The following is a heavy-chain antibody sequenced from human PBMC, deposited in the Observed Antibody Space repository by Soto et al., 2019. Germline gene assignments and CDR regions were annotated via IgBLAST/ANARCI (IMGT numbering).Heavy chain of an antibody. CDR1: GGTFNSYG. CDR2: IIPLYGTV. V-gene: IGHV1-69*06. Sequence: QDHLAQSGAEVKKPGSSVTVSCKASGGTFNSYGISWVRQAPGQGLDWMGVIIPLYGTVNYAQKYQGRVSITADKSTSTAYMDLSLLRSDATAVYYCARVRVIRGVIPSHFGLWGQGTLVSVSS. CDR3: ARVRVIRGVIPSHFGL. J-gene: IGHJ4*02. D-gene: IGHD3-10*01.